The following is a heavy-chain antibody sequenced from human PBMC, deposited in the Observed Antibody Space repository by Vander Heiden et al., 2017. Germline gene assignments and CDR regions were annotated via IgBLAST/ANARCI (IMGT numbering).Heavy chain of an antibody. Sequence: EVQLVESGGGLVQPGRSLRLSCAASGFTFDVYAMHWVRQDPGKGLEWVSGISWNSGSIGYADSVKGRFTISRDNAKNSLYLQMNSLRAEDTALYYCAKDVRDYYDSSGYSAFDIWGQGTMVTVSS. CDR2: ISWNSGSI. CDR1: GFTFDVYA. CDR3: AKDVRDYYDSSGYSAFDI. D-gene: IGHD3-22*01. J-gene: IGHJ3*02. V-gene: IGHV3-9*01.